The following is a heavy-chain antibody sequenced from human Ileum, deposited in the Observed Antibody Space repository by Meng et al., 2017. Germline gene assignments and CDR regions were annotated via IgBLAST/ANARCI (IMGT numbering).Heavy chain of an antibody. D-gene: IGHD3-16*01. Sequence: QVQLQESGPGLVKVSQTLSLTCTVSGGSIGSAADYWTWIRQHPAKGLEWIGYIHYTGRTSYTPSLESRTSTSIDTSNNKFSLKLSSVTAADTAGYYWAREAAPGGVGGGCFDYWGQGTLVTVSS. CDR1: GGSIGSAADY. J-gene: IGHJ4*02. V-gene: IGHV4-31*03. CDR3: AREAAPGGVGGGCFDY. CDR2: IHYTGRT.